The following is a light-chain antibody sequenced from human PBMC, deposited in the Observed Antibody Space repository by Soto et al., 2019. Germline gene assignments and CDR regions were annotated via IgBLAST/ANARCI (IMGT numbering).Light chain of an antibody. CDR1: QTISSY. CDR3: QQSHSIPYT. CDR2: AAS. V-gene: IGKV1-39*01. J-gene: IGKJ2*01. Sequence: DIQMTQSPSSLSASVGDRVTITCRASQTISSYLNCYQQNPGKAPKLLIYAASSLQSGVPSRFSGSGSGTDFTLTISSLQPEDCATYYCQQSHSIPYTFGQGTKLEIK.